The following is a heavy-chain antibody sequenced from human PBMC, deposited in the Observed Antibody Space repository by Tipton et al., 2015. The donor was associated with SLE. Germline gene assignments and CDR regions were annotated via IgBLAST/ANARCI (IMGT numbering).Heavy chain of an antibody. Sequence: SLRLSCAASGFTSRSYHMNWVRQAPGKGLEWVSYISTSSTTIFNADSVKGRFTISRDNARNSLYLQMNSLRAEDTAVYYCAGQASWSDAFEIWGQGTMVTVSS. CDR3: AGQASWSDAFEI. D-gene: IGHD6-13*01. CDR1: GFTSRSYH. CDR2: ISTSSTTI. J-gene: IGHJ3*02. V-gene: IGHV3-48*04.